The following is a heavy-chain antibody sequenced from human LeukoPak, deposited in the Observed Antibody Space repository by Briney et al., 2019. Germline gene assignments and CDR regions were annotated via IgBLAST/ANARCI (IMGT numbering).Heavy chain of an antibody. Sequence: PGGSLRLSCAASGFTFDDYGMSWVRQAPGKGLEWVSGINWNGGSTGYADSVKGRFTISRVNAKNPLYLQMNSLRAEDTAVYYCAKYLGYGYYDILTGPFGPVFDYWGQGTLVTVSS. V-gene: IGHV3-20*04. CDR1: GFTFDDYG. CDR2: INWNGGST. J-gene: IGHJ4*02. D-gene: IGHD3-9*01. CDR3: AKYLGYGYYDILTGPFGPVFDY.